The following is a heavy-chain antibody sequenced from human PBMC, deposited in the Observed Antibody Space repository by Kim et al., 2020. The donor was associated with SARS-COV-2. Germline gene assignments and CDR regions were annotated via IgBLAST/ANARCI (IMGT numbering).Heavy chain of an antibody. CDR3: ARQEAGDYVLHYCDY. D-gene: IGHD4-17*01. Sequence: QSHKGRVTISVDTSKNQFSRKLSSVTAADTAVYYCARQEAGDYVLHYCDYWGQGTLVTVSS. V-gene: IGHV4-39*01. J-gene: IGHJ4*02.